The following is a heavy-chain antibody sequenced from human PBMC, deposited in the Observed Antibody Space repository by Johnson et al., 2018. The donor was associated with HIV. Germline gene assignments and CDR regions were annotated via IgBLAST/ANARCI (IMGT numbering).Heavy chain of an antibody. J-gene: IGHJ3*02. Sequence: QVQLVESGGGVVQPGRSLRLSCAASVFTFSSYAMHWVRQAPGKGLEWVALISYDGTNKKYTDSVKGRFTISRDNSKNTLYLQMNSLRAEDTAMYYCARHYYDSSGYSLDAFDIWGQGTMVTVSS. V-gene: IGHV3-30*04. CDR3: ARHYYDSSGYSLDAFDI. CDR2: ISYDGTNK. CDR1: VFTFSSYA. D-gene: IGHD3-22*01.